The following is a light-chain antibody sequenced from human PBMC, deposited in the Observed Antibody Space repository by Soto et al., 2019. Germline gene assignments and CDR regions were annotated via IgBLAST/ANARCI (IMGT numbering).Light chain of an antibody. J-gene: IGLJ1*01. CDR1: SSDVGGYNY. V-gene: IGLV2-14*01. CDR3: SSYTISSTYV. CDR2: EVR. Sequence: QSVLTQPASVSGSPGQSLTISCTGTSSDVGGYNYVSWYQKHPDKAPKLMIYEVRDRPSGVSNRFSGSKSGNTASLTISGLQAEDEADYYCSSYTISSTYVFGTGTKVTV.